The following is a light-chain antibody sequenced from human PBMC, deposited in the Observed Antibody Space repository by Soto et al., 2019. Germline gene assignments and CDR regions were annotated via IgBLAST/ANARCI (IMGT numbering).Light chain of an antibody. Sequence: EIVLTQSPATLSLSPGERATLSCRASQSVSSYLAWYQQKPGQAPRLLIYDASNRATGIPARFSGSGSGTDFPLTISSLEPEDFAVYYCQQRSNWLGWTFGQGTKVEIK. V-gene: IGKV3-11*01. CDR3: QQRSNWLGWT. J-gene: IGKJ1*01. CDR1: QSVSSY. CDR2: DAS.